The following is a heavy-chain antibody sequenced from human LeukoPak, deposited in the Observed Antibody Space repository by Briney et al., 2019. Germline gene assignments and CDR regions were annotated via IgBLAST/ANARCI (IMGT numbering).Heavy chain of an antibody. D-gene: IGHD3-10*01. CDR3: AKAFGSGNYHRSYYFDY. V-gene: IGHV3-53*05. J-gene: IGHJ4*02. CDR2: FYSGGST. CDR1: GFTVSSNY. Sequence: GGSLRLSCAASGFTVSSNYMSWVRQAPGKGLEWVSVFYSGGSTYYADSVKGRFTISRDNSKNTLYLQMNSLRGEDTAVYYCAKAFGSGNYHRSYYFDYWGQGTLVTVSS.